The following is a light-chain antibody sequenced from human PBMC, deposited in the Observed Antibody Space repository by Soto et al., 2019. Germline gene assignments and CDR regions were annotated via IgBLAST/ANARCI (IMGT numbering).Light chain of an antibody. CDR2: DAS. CDR3: QQRSNWPPT. Sequence: EIVLTQSPGTLSLSPGERATLSCRASQSVRSSLAWYQQKPGQAPRLLIYDASTRAPGIPARFSGSGSGADFTLTISSLEPEDFAVYYCQQRSNWPPTFGQGTKVDIK. J-gene: IGKJ1*01. V-gene: IGKV3-11*01. CDR1: QSVRSS.